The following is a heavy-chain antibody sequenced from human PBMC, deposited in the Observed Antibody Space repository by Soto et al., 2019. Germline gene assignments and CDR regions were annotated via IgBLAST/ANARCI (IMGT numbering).Heavy chain of an antibody. J-gene: IGHJ3*02. CDR1: GYTFTGYY. D-gene: IGHD3-10*01. CDR3: ARDSHDYYGSGGDAFDI. V-gene: IGHV1-2*04. Sequence: GASVKVSRKASGYTFTGYYMHWVRQAPGQGLEWMGWINPNSGGTNYAQKFQGWVTMTRDTSISTAYMELSRLRSDDTAVYYCARDSHDYYGSGGDAFDIWGQGTMVTVSS. CDR2: INPNSGGT.